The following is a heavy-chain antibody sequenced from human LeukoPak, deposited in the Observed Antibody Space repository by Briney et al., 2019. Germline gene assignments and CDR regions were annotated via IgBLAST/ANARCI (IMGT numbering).Heavy chain of an antibody. CDR2: ISSSGSTI. D-gene: IGHD3-10*02. CDR3: AELGITMIGGV. V-gene: IGHV3-48*03. CDR1: GFTFGSYE. Sequence: GGSLRLSCAASGFTFGSYEMNWVRQAPGKGLEWVSYISSSGSTIYYADSVKGRFTISRDNAKNSLYLQMNSLRAEDTAVYYCAELGITMIGGVWGKGTTVTISS. J-gene: IGHJ6*04.